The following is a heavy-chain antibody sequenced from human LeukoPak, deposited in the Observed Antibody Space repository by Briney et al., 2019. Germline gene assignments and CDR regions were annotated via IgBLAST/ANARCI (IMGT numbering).Heavy chain of an antibody. Sequence: PGGSLRLSCAASGFTFSDYYMSWVRQAPGKGLEWVAVISYDGSNKYYADSVKGRFTISRDNSKNTLYLQMNSLRAEDTAVYYCARDRAGSIWGQGTLVTVSS. CDR1: GFTFSDYY. J-gene: IGHJ4*02. V-gene: IGHV3-30*01. CDR2: ISYDGSNK. CDR3: ARDRAGSI. D-gene: IGHD3-10*01.